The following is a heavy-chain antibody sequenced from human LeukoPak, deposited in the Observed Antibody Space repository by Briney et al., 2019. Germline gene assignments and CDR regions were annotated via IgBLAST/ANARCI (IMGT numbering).Heavy chain of an antibody. CDR3: ARSELLWFGEVYYFDY. CDR1: GGSISSYY. CDR2: IYYSGST. D-gene: IGHD3-10*01. V-gene: IGHV4-59*08. Sequence: SETLSLTCTVSGGSISSYYWSWIRQPPGKGLEWIGYIYYSGSTNYNPSLKSRVTISVDTSKNQLSLKLSSVTAADTAVYYCARSELLWFGEVYYFDYWGQGTLVTVSS. J-gene: IGHJ4*02.